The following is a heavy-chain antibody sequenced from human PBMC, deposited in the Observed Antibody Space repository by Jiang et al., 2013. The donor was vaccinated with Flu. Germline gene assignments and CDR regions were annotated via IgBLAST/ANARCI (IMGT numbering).Heavy chain of an antibody. J-gene: IGHJ5*02. D-gene: IGHD2-15*01. Sequence: SYYWSWIRQPPGKGLEWIGYIYYSGSTNYNPSLKSRVTISVDTSKNQFSLKLSSVTAADTAVYYCARIKRGYCSGGSCHNWFDPWGQGTLVTVSS. CDR2: IYYSGST. CDR1: SYY. CDR3: ARIKRGYCSGGSCHNWFDP. V-gene: IGHV4-59*01.